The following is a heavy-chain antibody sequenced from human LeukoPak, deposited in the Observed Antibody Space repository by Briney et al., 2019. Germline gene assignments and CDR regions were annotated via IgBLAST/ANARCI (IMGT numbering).Heavy chain of an antibody. Sequence: SETLSLTCAVYGGSFSGYYWSWIRQPPGKGLQWIGEINHSGSTNYNPSLKSRFTISVDTSKNQFSLKLSSVTAADTAVYYCAIYRDGYNFGFDYWGQGTLVTVSS. J-gene: IGHJ4*02. CDR2: INHSGST. D-gene: IGHD5-24*01. CDR1: GGSFSGYY. V-gene: IGHV4-34*01. CDR3: AIYRDGYNFGFDY.